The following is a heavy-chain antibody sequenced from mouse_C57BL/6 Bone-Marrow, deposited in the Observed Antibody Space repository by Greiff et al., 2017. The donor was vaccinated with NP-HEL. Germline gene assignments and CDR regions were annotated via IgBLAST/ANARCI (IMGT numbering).Heavy chain of an antibody. D-gene: IGHD1-1*01. CDR3: ARSGVVATDYAMDY. CDR1: GYTFTSYW. CDR2: IYPGSGST. J-gene: IGHJ4*01. V-gene: IGHV1-55*01. Sequence: QVQLQQPGAELVKPGASVKMSCKASGYTFTSYWITWVKQRPGQGLEWIGDIYPGSGSTNYNEKFKSKATLTVDTSSSTASMQLSSLTSEDSAVYYCARSGVVATDYAMDYWGQGTSVTVSS.